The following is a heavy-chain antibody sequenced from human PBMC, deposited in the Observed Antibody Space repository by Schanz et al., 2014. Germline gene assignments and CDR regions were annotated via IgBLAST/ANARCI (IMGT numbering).Heavy chain of an antibody. V-gene: IGHV4-61*02. CDR3: YGMDV. J-gene: IGHJ6*02. CDR1: GGSISSGGYS. Sequence: QVQLQESGPGLVKPSQTLSLTCAVSGGSISSGGYSWSWIRQPAGKGLEWIGRIYTSGSTNYNPSLKSRVTMSLDTSKNQFSLRLTSVTAADTAVYYCYGMDVWGQGTTVTVSS. CDR2: IYTSGST.